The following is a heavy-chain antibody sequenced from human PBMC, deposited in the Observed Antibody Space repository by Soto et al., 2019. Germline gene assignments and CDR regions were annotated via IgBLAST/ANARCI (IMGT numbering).Heavy chain of an antibody. Sequence: GGSLRLSCAASGFTFISYAMSCVRQAPGKGLDWVSAISGSGGSTYYADSVKGRFTISRDNSKNTLYLQMNSLRAEDTAVYYCAKDGITMIVVVIGPYYFDYWGQGTLVTVSS. CDR2: ISGSGGST. V-gene: IGHV3-23*01. CDR3: AKDGITMIVVVIGPYYFDY. CDR1: GFTFISYA. J-gene: IGHJ4*02. D-gene: IGHD3-22*01.